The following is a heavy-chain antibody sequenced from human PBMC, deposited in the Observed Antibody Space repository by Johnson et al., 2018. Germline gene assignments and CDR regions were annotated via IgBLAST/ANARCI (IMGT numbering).Heavy chain of an antibody. CDR2: IGTAGDT. J-gene: IGHJ6*02. D-gene: IGHD3-10*01. V-gene: IGHV3-13*01. Sequence: VQLVQSGGGLVQPGGSXRLSCAASGFTFSSYDMHWVRQATGKGLEWVSAIGTAGDTYYPGSVKGRFTIPRENAKNSLYLQMNSLRAGDTGVYYCARDLMVRGAMSYYYYGMDVWGQGTTVTVSS. CDR3: ARDLMVRGAMSYYYYGMDV. CDR1: GFTFSSYD.